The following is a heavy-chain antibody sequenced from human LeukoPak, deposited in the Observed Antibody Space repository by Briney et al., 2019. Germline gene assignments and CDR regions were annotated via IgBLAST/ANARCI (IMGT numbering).Heavy chain of an antibody. Sequence: GGSLRLSCAASGFTFNNAWMNWVRQAPGKGLEWVGRIKSKTDGGTTVYAARVKGRFTISRDDSQNTLYLHMNSLRGEDTAVYYCTTLQNGGYWGQGTLVTVSS. CDR2: IKSKTDGGTT. V-gene: IGHV3-15*01. CDR3: TTLQNGGY. CDR1: GFTFNNAW. D-gene: IGHD3-16*01. J-gene: IGHJ4*02.